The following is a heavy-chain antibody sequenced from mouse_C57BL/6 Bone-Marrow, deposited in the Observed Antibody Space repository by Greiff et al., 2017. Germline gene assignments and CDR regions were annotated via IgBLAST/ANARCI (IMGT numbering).Heavy chain of an antibody. D-gene: IGHD1-1*01. V-gene: IGHV1-69*01. CDR3: AFIATVVGEGY. CDR1: GYTFTSYW. J-gene: IGHJ2*01. Sequence: VQLQQSGAELVMPGASVKLSCKASGYTFTSYWMHWVKQRPGQGLEWIGEIDPSDSYTNYNQKFKGKSTLTVDKSSSTAYMQLSSLTSEDSAVYYWAFIATVVGEGYWGQGTTLTVSS. CDR2: IDPSDSYT.